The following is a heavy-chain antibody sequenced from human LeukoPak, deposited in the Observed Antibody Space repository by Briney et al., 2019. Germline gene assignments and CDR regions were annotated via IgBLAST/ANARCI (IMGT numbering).Heavy chain of an antibody. CDR2: ISGSGGST. CDR3: AKDSPGLPAAIVDYYYYYGMDV. J-gene: IGHJ6*02. D-gene: IGHD2-2*02. V-gene: IGHV3-23*01. Sequence: PGGSLRLSCAASGFTFSSLWMHWVRQAPGKGLEWVSAISGSGGSTYYADSVKGRFTISRDNSKNTLYLQMNSLRAEDTAVYYCAKDSPGLPAAIVDYYYYYGMDVWGQGTTVTVSS. CDR1: GFTFSSLW.